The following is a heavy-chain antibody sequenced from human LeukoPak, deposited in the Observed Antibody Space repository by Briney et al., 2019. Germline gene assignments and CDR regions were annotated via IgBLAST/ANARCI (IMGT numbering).Heavy chain of an antibody. CDR2: IYHSGST. Sequence: SETLSLTCTVSGGSISSGGYYWSWIRQPPGKGLEWIGYIYHSGSTYYSPSLKSRVTISVDTSKNQFSLKLSSVTAADTAVYYCARDDFSSYDFWSAPRGPAFDIWGQGTMVTVSS. V-gene: IGHV4-30-2*01. CDR1: GGSISSGGYY. J-gene: IGHJ3*02. CDR3: ARDDFSSYDFWSAPRGPAFDI. D-gene: IGHD3-3*01.